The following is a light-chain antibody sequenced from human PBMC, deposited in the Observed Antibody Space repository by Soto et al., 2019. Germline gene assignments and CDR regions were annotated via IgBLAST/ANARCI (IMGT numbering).Light chain of an antibody. V-gene: IGKV3-20*01. Sequence: LTQSPGTLSLSPGERATLSCRASQSVSSSYLAWYQQKPGQAPRLLIYGASSRASGIPDRFSGSGSGTDFTLTISRLEPEDFAVYYCQQYGSSPLTFGGGTKVEIK. CDR3: QQYGSSPLT. CDR1: QSVSSSY. J-gene: IGKJ4*01. CDR2: GAS.